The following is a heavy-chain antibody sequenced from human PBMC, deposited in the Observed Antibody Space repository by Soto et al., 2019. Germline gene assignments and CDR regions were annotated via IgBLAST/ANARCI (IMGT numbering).Heavy chain of an antibody. Sequence: AGSLSLSCAASGFTFSSYAMSWVRQAPGKGLEWVSAISGSGDSTYYADSVKGRFTISRDNSKNTLYLQMTSLRAEDTAVYYCAKDQLVQASWGQGTLVTVSS. J-gene: IGHJ5*02. CDR2: ISGSGDST. CDR1: GFTFSSYA. V-gene: IGHV3-23*01. CDR3: AKDQLVQAS.